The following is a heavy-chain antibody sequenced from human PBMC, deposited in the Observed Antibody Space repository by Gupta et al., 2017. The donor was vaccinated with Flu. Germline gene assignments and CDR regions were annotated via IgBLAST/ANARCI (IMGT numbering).Heavy chain of an antibody. V-gene: IGHV3-43*01. Sequence: FNVGDQTMHWVRQIPGGGLEWVSFITRDGSSTYRGDSMKGRFTVSRENGKSFLYLQMKNLRPEDTALYFWAKDMEWLALDSWGRGTQVTVSP. D-gene: IGHD6-19*01. CDR2: ITRDGSST. CDR3: AKDMEWLALDS. J-gene: IGHJ4*02. CDR1: FNVGDQT.